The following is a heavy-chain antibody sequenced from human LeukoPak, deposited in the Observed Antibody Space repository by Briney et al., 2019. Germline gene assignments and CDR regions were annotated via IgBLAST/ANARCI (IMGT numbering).Heavy chain of an antibody. V-gene: IGHV3-33*01. J-gene: IGHJ6*02. Sequence: GRSLRLSCAASGFTFDTHGMHRGRQAPGKGLEWVAIIWYDGSIKYYSDSVKGRFTISRDNSKNTLYLQMNSLRAEDTAVYYSVRISCTGSRCKPYSYYDMDVWGQGTTVTVSS. CDR2: IWYDGSIK. D-gene: IGHD2-15*01. CDR3: VRISCTGSRCKPYSYYDMDV. CDR1: GFTFDTHG.